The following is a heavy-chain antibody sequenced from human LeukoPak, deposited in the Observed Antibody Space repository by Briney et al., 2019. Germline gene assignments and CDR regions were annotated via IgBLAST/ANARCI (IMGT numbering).Heavy chain of an antibody. Sequence: GGSLRLSCAASGFTFSSYGMSWVRQAPGKGLEWVANIKQDGSEKYYVDSVKGRFTISRDNAKNSLYLQMNSLRAEDTAVYYCALDDSSGSGYWGQGTLVTVSS. CDR3: ALDDSSGSGY. V-gene: IGHV3-7*01. D-gene: IGHD3-22*01. J-gene: IGHJ4*02. CDR1: GFTFSSYG. CDR2: IKQDGSEK.